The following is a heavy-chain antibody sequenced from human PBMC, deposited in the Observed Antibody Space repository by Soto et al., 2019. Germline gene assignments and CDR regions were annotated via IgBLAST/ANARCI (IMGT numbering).Heavy chain of an antibody. V-gene: IGHV3-33*03. Sequence: QVQLVESGGGVVQPGTSLRLSCTASGSTFSTYAMHWVRQAPGKGLEWVAVIWDDGRKQFYADSVKGRFTISRDNSKNMLYLQMHSLRVGDTSVYFCATDRGLAPFDNWGQGTLVTVSS. J-gene: IGHJ4*01. CDR1: GSTFSTYA. CDR2: IWDDGRKQ. CDR3: ATDRGLAPFDN. D-gene: IGHD4-17*01.